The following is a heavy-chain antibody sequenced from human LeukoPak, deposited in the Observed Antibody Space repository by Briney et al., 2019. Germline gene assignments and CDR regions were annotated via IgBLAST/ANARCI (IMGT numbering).Heavy chain of an antibody. Sequence: GGSLRLSCAPSGFTFSSYAMSWVRQAPGKGLEWVSAISGSGGSTYYADSVKGRFTISRDNSKNTLYLQMNSLRAEDTAVYYCAKQRALYCSSTSCYPKYYFDYWGQGTLVTVSS. CDR1: GFTFSSYA. D-gene: IGHD2-2*01. CDR3: AKQRALYCSSTSCYPKYYFDY. V-gene: IGHV3-23*01. CDR2: ISGSGGST. J-gene: IGHJ4*02.